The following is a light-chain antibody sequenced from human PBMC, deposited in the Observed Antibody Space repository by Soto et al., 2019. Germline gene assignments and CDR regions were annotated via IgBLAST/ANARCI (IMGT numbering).Light chain of an antibody. CDR2: AAS. CDR1: QSISSY. J-gene: IGKJ4*01. V-gene: IGKV1-39*01. CDR3: HQSDSTPT. Sequence: DIQMTQSPSSLSASVGDRVTITCRASQSISSYLNWYQQKPGKAPKLLIYAASSLQSGVPSRFSGCGSGTDFTLTISSLQPEDFATYSCHQSDSTPTFGGGTKVEIK.